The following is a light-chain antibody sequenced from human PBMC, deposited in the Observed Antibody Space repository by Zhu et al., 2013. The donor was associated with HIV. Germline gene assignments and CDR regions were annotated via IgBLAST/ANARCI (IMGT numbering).Light chain of an antibody. CDR3: AAWDGSLNVGV. V-gene: IGLV1-44*01. J-gene: IGLJ3*02. CDR2: RDN. Sequence: QSVLTQPPSASGTPGQRVTISCSGSNSNIGYRFAYWFQQFPGTAPKLLIYRDNQRPSRVPGRFSGSKSGTSASLAISGLQSEDEADYYCAAWDGSLNVGVFGGGTKLTVL. CDR1: NSNIGYRF.